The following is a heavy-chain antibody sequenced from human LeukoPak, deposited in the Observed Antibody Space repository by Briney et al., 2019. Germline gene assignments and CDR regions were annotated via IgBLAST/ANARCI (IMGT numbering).Heavy chain of an antibody. CDR1: GGTFSSYA. CDR3: ARAGPDIVVVVAAISWFDP. J-gene: IGHJ5*02. D-gene: IGHD2-15*01. V-gene: IGHV1-69*05. CDR2: IIPIFGTA. Sequence: GSSVKVSCKASGGTFSSYAISWVRQAPGQGLEWMGGIIPIFGTANYAQKLQGRVTMTTDTSTSTAYMELRSLRSDDTAVYYCARAGPDIVVVVAAISWFDPWGQGTLVTVSS.